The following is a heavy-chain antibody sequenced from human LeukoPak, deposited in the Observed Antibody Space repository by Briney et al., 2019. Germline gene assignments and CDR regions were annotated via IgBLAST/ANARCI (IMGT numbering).Heavy chain of an antibody. CDR3: ARYIVSYPHDAFDI. D-gene: IGHD1-26*01. Sequence: SETLSLTCTVSGGSISNYYWTWIRQPAGKGLEWIGRIHSSGNSYYNPSLKSRVTMSIDTSQNQFSLKLSSVTAADTAFYYCARYIVSYPHDAFDIWGQGTMVTVSS. V-gene: IGHV4-4*07. J-gene: IGHJ3*02. CDR2: IHSSGNS. CDR1: GGSISNYY.